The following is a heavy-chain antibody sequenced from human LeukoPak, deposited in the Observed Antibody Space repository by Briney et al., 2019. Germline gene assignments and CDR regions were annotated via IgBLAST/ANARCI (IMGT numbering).Heavy chain of an antibody. Sequence: GGSLRLSCAASGFTFSSYWMSWVRQAPGKGLEWVANIKKDGSEKYYVDSVKGRFTISRDNAKTSLYLQMNSLRAEDTAVYYCARDRVIITRAYYFDYWGQGALVTVSS. D-gene: IGHD3-9*01. V-gene: IGHV3-7*01. CDR1: GFTFSSYW. CDR3: ARDRVIITRAYYFDY. J-gene: IGHJ4*02. CDR2: IKKDGSEK.